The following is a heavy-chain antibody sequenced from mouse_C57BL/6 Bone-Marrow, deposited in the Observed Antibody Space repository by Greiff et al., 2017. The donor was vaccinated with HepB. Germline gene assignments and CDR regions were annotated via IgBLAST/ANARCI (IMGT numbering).Heavy chain of an antibody. CDR1: GFTFSSYG. V-gene: IGHV5-6*02. CDR3: ARFLSGV. Sequence: DVKLQESGGDLVKPGGSLKLSCAASGFTFSSYGMSWVRQTPDKRLEWVATISSGGSYTYYPDSVKGRFTISRDNAKNTLYLQMSSLKSEDTAMYYCARFLSGVWGAGTTVTVSS. J-gene: IGHJ1*01. CDR2: ISSGGSYT.